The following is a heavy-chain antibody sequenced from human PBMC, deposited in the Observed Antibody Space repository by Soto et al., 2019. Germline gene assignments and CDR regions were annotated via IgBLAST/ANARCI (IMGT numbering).Heavy chain of an antibody. CDR1: GGSISSYY. CDR3: AGGRRDGSNDWYFDL. CDR2: IYTSGST. V-gene: IGHV4-4*07. Sequence: QVQLQESGPGLVKPSETLSLTCTVSGGSISSYYWSWIRQPAGKGLEWIGRIYTSGSTNYNPSLKSPATMAVDTSNNQLSLKLSFVTAADTAVYYCAGGRRDGSNDWYFDLWGRGTLVTASS. J-gene: IGHJ2*01. D-gene: IGHD3-16*01.